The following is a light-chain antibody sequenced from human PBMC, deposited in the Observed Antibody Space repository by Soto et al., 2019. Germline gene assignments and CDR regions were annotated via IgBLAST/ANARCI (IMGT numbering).Light chain of an antibody. CDR2: DVS. CDR1: SSDVGDYNF. CDR3: SSYTSSSTLGGV. J-gene: IGLJ2*01. Sequence: QSALTQPASVSGSPGQSITISCTGTSSDVGDYNFVSWYQQHPGKAPKLIIYDVSNRPSGVSNRFSGSKSDNTASLTISGLQAEDEADYYCSSYTSSSTLGGVFGGGTKLTVL. V-gene: IGLV2-14*03.